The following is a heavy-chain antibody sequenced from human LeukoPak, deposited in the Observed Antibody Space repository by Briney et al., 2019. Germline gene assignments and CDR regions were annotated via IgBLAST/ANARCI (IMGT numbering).Heavy chain of an antibody. CDR1: GGSISSGSYY. D-gene: IGHD3-3*01. V-gene: IGHV4-61*02. Sequence: SQTLSLTCTVSGGSISSGSYYWSWIRQPAGKGLEWIGRIYTSGITNYNPSLKSRVTISLDTSKNQFSLKLSSVTAADTAVYFCAAGDDFWSGSLGHWGQGTLVTVSS. CDR3: AAGDDFWSGSLGH. J-gene: IGHJ4*02. CDR2: IYTSGIT.